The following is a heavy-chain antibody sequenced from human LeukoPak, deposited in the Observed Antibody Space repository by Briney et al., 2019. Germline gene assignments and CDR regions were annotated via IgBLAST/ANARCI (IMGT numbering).Heavy chain of an antibody. D-gene: IGHD3-22*01. V-gene: IGHV3-23*01. Sequence: PGGSLRLSCAASGFTFSSYAMSWVRQAPGKGLEWVSAIRRTGGSTYYADSAKGRFTISRDNSKNTLYLQMNSLRAEDTAVYYCANTDYYDTSALDYWGQGTLVTVSS. CDR3: ANTDYYDTSALDY. J-gene: IGHJ4*02. CDR2: IRRTGGST. CDR1: GFTFSSYA.